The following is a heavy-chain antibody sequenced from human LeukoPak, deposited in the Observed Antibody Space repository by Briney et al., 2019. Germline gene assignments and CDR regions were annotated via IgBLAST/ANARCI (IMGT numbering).Heavy chain of an antibody. CDR3: AKDRGTYSVIDH. D-gene: IGHD1-26*01. CDR2: IRYDGTNK. V-gene: IGHV3-30*02. Sequence: TGGSLRLSCAVSGFTFSSYGMHWVRQAPGKGLEWVTFIRYDGTNKYYGDSGKGRFTISRDNSKDTVYLQMNSLRAEDTAVYYCAKDRGTYSVIDHWGQGTLVTVSS. J-gene: IGHJ4*02. CDR1: GFTFSSYG.